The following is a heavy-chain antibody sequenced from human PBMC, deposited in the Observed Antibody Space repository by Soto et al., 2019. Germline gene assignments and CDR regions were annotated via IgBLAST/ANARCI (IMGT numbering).Heavy chain of an antibody. V-gene: IGHV4-30-2*01. CDR1: GGSISSGGYS. Sequence: SETLSLTCAVSGGSISSGGYSWSWIRQPPGKGLEWIGYIYHSGSTYYNPSLKSRVTISVARSKNQFSLKLSSVTAADTAVYYCARVMMYYFDYWGQGTLVTVSS. D-gene: IGHD3-16*01. CDR3: ARVMMYYFDY. CDR2: IYHSGST. J-gene: IGHJ4*02.